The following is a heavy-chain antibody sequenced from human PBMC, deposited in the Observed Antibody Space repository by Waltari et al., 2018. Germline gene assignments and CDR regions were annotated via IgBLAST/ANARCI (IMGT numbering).Heavy chain of an antibody. D-gene: IGHD1-26*01. V-gene: IGHV3-21*01. CDR2: ITSSSDI. Sequence: EVQLVESGGGLVKPGGSLSLSCAAPGFSLSNYNMNWVPEAPGKGLEWVSSITSSSDIKYADSVKGRFTISRDNAKNSLYLQMNSLRVEDTAVYYCARWRWQQSELDYWGRGTLVTVSS. CDR3: ARWRWQQSELDY. J-gene: IGHJ4*02. CDR1: GFSLSNYN.